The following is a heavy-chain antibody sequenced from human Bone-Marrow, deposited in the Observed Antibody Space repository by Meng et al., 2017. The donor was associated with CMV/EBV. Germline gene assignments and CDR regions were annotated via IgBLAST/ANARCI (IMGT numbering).Heavy chain of an antibody. CDR3: ARAKPTYYDFWSGYYYYGMDV. D-gene: IGHD3-3*01. Sequence: GESLKISCAASGFIFSDYDMNWVRQAPGKGLEWVSSISGSSDYIYYADSVKGRFTISRDNTKNSLYLQMNSLRAEDTAVYYCARAKPTYYDFWSGYYYYGMDVWGQGTTVTVSS. CDR1: GFIFSDYD. V-gene: IGHV3-21*06. CDR2: ISGSSDYI. J-gene: IGHJ6*02.